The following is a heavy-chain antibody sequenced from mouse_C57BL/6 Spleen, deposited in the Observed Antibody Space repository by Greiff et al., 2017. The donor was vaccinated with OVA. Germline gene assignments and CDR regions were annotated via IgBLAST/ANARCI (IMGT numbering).Heavy chain of an antibody. CDR2: IWSGGST. V-gene: IGHV2-4*01. J-gene: IGHJ4*01. CDR1: GFSLTSYG. D-gene: IGHD1-1*01. Sequence: VQLQQSGPGLVQPSQCLSITCTASGFSLTSYGVHWVRQPPGKGLEWLGVIWSGGSTDYNAAFISRLSISKDNSKSQVFFKMNSLQADDTAIYYGAKINYGSSYYAMDYWGQGTSVTVSS. CDR3: AKINYGSSYYAMDY.